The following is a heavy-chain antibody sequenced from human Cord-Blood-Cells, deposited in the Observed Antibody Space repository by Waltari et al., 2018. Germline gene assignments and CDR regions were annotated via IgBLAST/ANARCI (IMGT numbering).Heavy chain of an antibody. J-gene: IGHJ2*01. CDR1: GYSISSGYY. CDR3: ARGFRKTGEERYFDL. Sequence: QVQLQESGPGLVKPSETLSLTCTVSGYSISSGYYWGWIRQPPGKGLGWIGSLYPRGRGVEWIGRIYSRGGTDYNPSLKSRGTVAGDTSKNQVSLKLSSVTAADTAVYYCARGFRKTGEERYFDLWGRGTLVTVAS. V-gene: IGHV4-38-2*02. CDR2: LYPRGRGVEWIGRIYSRGGT. D-gene: IGHD7-27*01.